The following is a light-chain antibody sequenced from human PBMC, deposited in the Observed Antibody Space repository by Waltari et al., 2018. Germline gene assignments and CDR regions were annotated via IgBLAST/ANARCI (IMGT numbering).Light chain of an antibody. CDR2: KAA. CDR1: QSISSW. Sequence: DIQMTQSPSTLSASVGDRGTITCRASQSISSWLAWYQQKPGNAPNLLIYKAASLESGVPSRFSGSGSGTEFILTISSLQPDDFATYYCQQYNSDSFFGQRTKLEIK. V-gene: IGKV1-5*03. CDR3: QQYNSDSF. J-gene: IGKJ2*01.